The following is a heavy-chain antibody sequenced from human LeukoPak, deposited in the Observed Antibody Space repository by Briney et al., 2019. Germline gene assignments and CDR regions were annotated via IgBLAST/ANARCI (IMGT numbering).Heavy chain of an antibody. CDR1: GFTFSNAW. V-gene: IGHV3-33*08. J-gene: IGHJ4*02. CDR2: IWYDGSNK. Sequence: GGSLRLSCAASGFTFSNAWMNWVRQAPGKGLGWVAVIWYDGSNKYYADSVKGRFTISRDNSKNTMYLQMNSLRVEDTAVYYCARDLTHYFDYWGQGTLVTVSS. CDR3: ARDLTHYFDY.